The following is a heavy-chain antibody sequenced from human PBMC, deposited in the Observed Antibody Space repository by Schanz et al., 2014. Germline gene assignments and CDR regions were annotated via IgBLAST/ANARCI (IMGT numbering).Heavy chain of an antibody. V-gene: IGHV1-69*02. CDR2: IVPIAGIT. CDR3: PSSPSGYSRIWYFAY. D-gene: IGHD6-13*01. J-gene: IGHJ4*02. CDR1: GGTFSSDT. Sequence: QVHLGQSGAEVKKPGSSVKVSCKASGGTFSSDTFSWVRQAPGQGLEWMGRIVPIAGITNYAQRFQGRVTITAYMSSDSAYIYLCILSSAHTAVYYCPSSPSGYSRIWYFAYCGQGTLVTVSS.